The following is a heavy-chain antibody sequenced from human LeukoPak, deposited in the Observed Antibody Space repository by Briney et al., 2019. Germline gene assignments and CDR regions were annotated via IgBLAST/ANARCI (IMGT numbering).Heavy chain of an antibody. Sequence: PSETLSLTCTVSGGSVDTIDYYWSWIRQPPGKGLEWIGYIYYSGSTNYNPSLKSRVTISVDTSKNQFSLKLSSVTAADTAVYYCASRNDFWSGYYYWGQGTLVTVSS. D-gene: IGHD3-3*01. CDR3: ASRNDFWSGYYY. V-gene: IGHV4-61*08. CDR1: GGSVDTIDYY. J-gene: IGHJ4*02. CDR2: IYYSGST.